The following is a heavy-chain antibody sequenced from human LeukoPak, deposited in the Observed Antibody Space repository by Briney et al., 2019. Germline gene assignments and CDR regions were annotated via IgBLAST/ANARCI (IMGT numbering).Heavy chain of an antibody. CDR3: AKEPYYYDSSGYVDY. Sequence: PGGSLRLSCAASGFTFSSYAMSWVRQAPGKGLEWVSSISGSGGSTYYADSVKGRFTISRDNSKNTLYLQMNSLRAEDTAVYYCAKEPYYYDSSGYVDYWGQGTLVTVSS. D-gene: IGHD3-22*01. CDR2: ISGSGGST. V-gene: IGHV3-23*01. J-gene: IGHJ4*02. CDR1: GFTFSSYA.